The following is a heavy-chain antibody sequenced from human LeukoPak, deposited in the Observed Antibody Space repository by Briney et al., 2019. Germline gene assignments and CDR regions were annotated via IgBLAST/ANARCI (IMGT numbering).Heavy chain of an antibody. CDR2: IIPILGIA. CDR3: APLYDSSGYSDENWFDP. CDR1: GGTFSSYA. D-gene: IGHD3-22*01. J-gene: IGHJ5*02. V-gene: IGHV1-69*04. Sequence: GASVKVSCKASGGTFSSYAISWVRQTPGQGLEWMGRIIPILGIANYAQKFQGRVTITADKSTSTAYMELSSLRSEDTAVYYCAPLYDSSGYSDENWFDPWGQGTLVTVSS.